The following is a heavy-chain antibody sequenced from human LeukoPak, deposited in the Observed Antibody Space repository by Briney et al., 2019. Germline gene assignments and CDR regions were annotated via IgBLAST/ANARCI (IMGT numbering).Heavy chain of an antibody. CDR2: IQYDGSDT. CDR3: AKRDCSGSGCGSYHMGV. J-gene: IGHJ6*03. Sequence: SGGSLRLSCAASGFTFRSYGMYWVRQAPGKGLEWVAFIQYDGSDTYYTDSVKGRFTISRDNSKNTLYLQMNTLRAEDTALYYCAKRDCSGSGCGSYHMGVRGRGTTVTVSS. D-gene: IGHD2-15*01. CDR1: GFTFRSYG. V-gene: IGHV3-30*02.